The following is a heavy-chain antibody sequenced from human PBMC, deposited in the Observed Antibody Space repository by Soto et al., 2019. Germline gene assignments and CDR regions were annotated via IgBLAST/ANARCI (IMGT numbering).Heavy chain of an antibody. V-gene: IGHV4-61*08. CDR2: ITYSGST. CDR3: ARVPGALYFDY. CDR1: GYSISSGGYN. D-gene: IGHD3-10*01. Sequence: SETLSLTCTVSGYSISSGGYNWSWIRQCPGKGLEWIGYITYSGSTNYNPSLKSRVTISVDTSKNQFSLKLSSVTAADTAVYYCARVPGALYFDYWGQGTLVTVSS. J-gene: IGHJ4*02.